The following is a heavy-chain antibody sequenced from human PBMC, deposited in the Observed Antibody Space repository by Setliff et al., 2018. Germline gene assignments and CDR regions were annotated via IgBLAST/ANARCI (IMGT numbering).Heavy chain of an antibody. V-gene: IGHV4-39*01. D-gene: IGHD3-10*01. Sequence: KASETLSLTCTVSGDSISSTSYQWGWVRQPPGKSLEWIGSIYYTGTAYYNPSLKSRVTISVDTSKNQFSLQVTSLAATDTALYFCARHEFVGGYYGSVTYRHFDYWGQGILVTVSS. CDR1: GDSISSTSYQ. CDR2: IYYTGTA. J-gene: IGHJ4*02. CDR3: ARHEFVGGYYGSVTYRHFDY.